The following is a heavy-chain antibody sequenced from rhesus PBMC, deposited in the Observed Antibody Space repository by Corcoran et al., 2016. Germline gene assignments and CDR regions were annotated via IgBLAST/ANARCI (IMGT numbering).Heavy chain of an antibody. Sequence: QVQLQESGPGLSNPSETLSLTCAVSGYSISRGYAWPWVRQPPGKGLDWIGFIGGDTCSNYSNPSLQSRVTISKDTSTNQFSLRLTSVTAADTALYYCVRVDRRAVIIDYWGQGVLVTVSS. V-gene: IGHV4-127*01. CDR3: VRVDRRAVIIDY. CDR2: IGGDTCSN. J-gene: IGHJ4*01. D-gene: IGHD2-39*01. CDR1: GYSISRGYA.